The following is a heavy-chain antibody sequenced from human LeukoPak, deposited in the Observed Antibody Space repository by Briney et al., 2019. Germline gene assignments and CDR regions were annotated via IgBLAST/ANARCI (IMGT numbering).Heavy chain of an antibody. J-gene: IGHJ4*02. CDR1: GFTFSSYG. V-gene: IGHV3-30*18. CDR3: ANGGYTSSWYVVDY. Sequence: TGGSLRLSCAASGFTFSSYGMHWVRQAPGKGLEWVAVISYDGSNKYYADSVKGRFTISRDSSKNTLYLQMSSLRPEDTAVYYCANGGYTSSWYVVDYWGQGTLVTVSS. CDR2: ISYDGSNK. D-gene: IGHD6-13*01.